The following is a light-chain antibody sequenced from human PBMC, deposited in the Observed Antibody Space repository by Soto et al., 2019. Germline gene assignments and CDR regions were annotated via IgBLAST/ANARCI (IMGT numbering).Light chain of an antibody. Sequence: EIVLTQSPVTLSLSPGERATLSCRASQSVDRYLAWYQQKPGQAPRLLIYDASTRATGIPARFSGSGSGTDFTLTITSLEPEDFAVYYCQQRSNWPPTFGQGTKVDIK. CDR1: QSVDRY. J-gene: IGKJ1*01. CDR2: DAS. CDR3: QQRSNWPPT. V-gene: IGKV3-11*01.